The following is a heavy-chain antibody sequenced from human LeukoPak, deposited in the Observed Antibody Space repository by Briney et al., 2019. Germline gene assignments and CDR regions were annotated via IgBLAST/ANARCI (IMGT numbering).Heavy chain of an antibody. V-gene: IGHV3-9*01. CDR1: GFTFDDYA. CDR3: AKGLKGLKFDY. Sequence: GRSLRLSCAASGFTFDDYAMHWVRQAPGKGLEWVLGISWNSGSIGYADSVKSRFTISRDNAENSLYLQMNSLRAEDTALYYCAKGLKGLKFDYWGQGTLVTVSS. CDR2: ISWNSGSI. J-gene: IGHJ4*02. D-gene: IGHD6-19*01.